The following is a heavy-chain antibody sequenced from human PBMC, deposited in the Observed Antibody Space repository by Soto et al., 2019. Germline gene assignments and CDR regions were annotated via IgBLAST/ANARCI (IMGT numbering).Heavy chain of an antibody. J-gene: IGHJ5*01. CDR1: GSFISGYY. D-gene: IGHD2-15*01. Sequence: SETLSLTCTVSGSFISGYYWSWIRQPAGKGLEWIGRIYTSGSTKYSPSLRSRATMSVDTSKKQFSLKLNSVTAAATAVYYCARESKVGGTDSWFDYWGQGSRVIVAX. CDR2: IYTSGST. CDR3: ARESKVGGTDSWFDY. V-gene: IGHV4-4*07.